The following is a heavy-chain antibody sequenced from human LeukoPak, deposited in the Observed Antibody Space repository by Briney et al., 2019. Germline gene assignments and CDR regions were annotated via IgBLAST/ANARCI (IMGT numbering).Heavy chain of an antibody. V-gene: IGHV3-72*01. Sequence: RGSLRLSCAASGFTLSDHYMDWVCQAPGKRLEWVGCPTNKANSYTTEYAASVKGRFTISRDDSKNSLYLQMNSLKTEDTAVYYCASRYCIGGNCRYSDYWGQGTLVTVSS. J-gene: IGHJ4*02. CDR3: ASRYCIGGNCRYSDY. CDR2: PTNKANSYTT. D-gene: IGHD2-15*01. CDR1: GFTLSDHY.